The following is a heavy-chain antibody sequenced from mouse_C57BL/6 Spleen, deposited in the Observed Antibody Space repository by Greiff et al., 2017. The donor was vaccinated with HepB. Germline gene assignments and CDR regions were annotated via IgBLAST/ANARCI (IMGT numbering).Heavy chain of an antibody. V-gene: IGHV1-61*01. Sequence: QVQLQQPGAELVRPGSSVKLSCKASGYTFTSYWMDWVKQRPGQGLEWIGNIYPSDSETHYNQKFKDKATLTVDKSSSTAYMQLSSLTSYDSAVYFCARRSLYAIDYWGQGTSVTVSS. CDR2: IYPSDSET. J-gene: IGHJ4*01. CDR3: ARRSLYAIDY. CDR1: GYTFTSYW.